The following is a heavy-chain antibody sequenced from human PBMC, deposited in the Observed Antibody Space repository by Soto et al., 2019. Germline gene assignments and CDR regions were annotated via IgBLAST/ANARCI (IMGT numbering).Heavy chain of an antibody. D-gene: IGHD6-13*01. CDR3: ARDGGLYSSSWYGWFDP. V-gene: IGHV4-59*01. Sequence: NPSETLSLTCTVSGGSISSYYWSWIRQPPGKGLEWIGYIYYSGSTNYNPSLKSRVTISVDTSKNQFSLKLSSVTAADTAVYYCARDGGLYSSSWYGWFDPWGQGTLVTVSS. CDR1: GGSISSYY. CDR2: IYYSGST. J-gene: IGHJ5*02.